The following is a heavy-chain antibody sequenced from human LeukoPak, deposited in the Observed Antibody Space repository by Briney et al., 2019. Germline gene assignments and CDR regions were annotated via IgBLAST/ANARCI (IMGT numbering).Heavy chain of an antibody. CDR2: IYTSGST. CDR1: GGSISSYY. CDR3: AGGVAADAFDI. D-gene: IGHD6-19*01. Sequence: SETLSLTYTVSGGSISSYYWSWIRQPAGKGLEWTGRIYTSGSTNYTPPLKSRVTMSVDTSKNQFSLKLSSVTAADTAVYYCAGGVAADAFDIWGQGTMVTVSS. V-gene: IGHV4-4*07. J-gene: IGHJ3*02.